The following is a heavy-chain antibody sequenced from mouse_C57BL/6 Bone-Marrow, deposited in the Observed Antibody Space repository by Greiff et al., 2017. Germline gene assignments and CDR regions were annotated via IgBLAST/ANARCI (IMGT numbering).Heavy chain of an antibody. CDR3: ASFWYFAV. CDR2: IWSGGST. CDR1: GFSLTSYG. J-gene: IGHJ1*01. Sequence: VKLMESGPGLVQPSQSLSITCTVSGFSLTSYGVHWVRQSPGKGLEWLGVIWSGGSTDYNAAFIYSMSISTENSPSQVVYKMNSMQADDESKYYCASFWYFAVWGPGTLVTVSA. V-gene: IGHV2-2*01.